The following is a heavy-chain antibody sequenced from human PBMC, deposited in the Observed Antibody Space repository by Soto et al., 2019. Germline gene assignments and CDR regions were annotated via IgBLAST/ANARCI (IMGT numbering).Heavy chain of an antibody. CDR2: IIPIFGTA. D-gene: IGHD3-3*01. CDR3: ARGDRNYDFWSGYYLGSYGMDV. CDR1: GGTFSSYA. V-gene: IGHV1-69*01. Sequence: QVQLVQSGAEVKKPGSSVKVSCKASGGTFSSYAISWVRQAPGQGLEWMGGIIPIFGTANYAQKFQGRVTITADESTSTAYMELSSLRSEDTAVYYCARGDRNYDFWSGYYLGSYGMDVWGQGTTVTVSS. J-gene: IGHJ6*02.